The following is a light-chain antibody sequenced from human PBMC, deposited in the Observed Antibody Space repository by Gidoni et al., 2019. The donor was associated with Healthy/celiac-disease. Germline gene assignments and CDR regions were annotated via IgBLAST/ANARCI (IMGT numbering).Light chain of an antibody. CDR1: SSNIGSNS. V-gene: IGLV1-47*01. Sequence: QSVLTQPPSASGTPGQTVTSSCSGSSSNIGSNSVYWYQQLPGTAPNLLIYRNNQRPSGVPDRFSGSKSGTSASLAISGLRSEDEADYYCAAWDDSLSGLVFGGGTKLTVL. CDR2: RNN. J-gene: IGLJ2*01. CDR3: AAWDDSLSGLV.